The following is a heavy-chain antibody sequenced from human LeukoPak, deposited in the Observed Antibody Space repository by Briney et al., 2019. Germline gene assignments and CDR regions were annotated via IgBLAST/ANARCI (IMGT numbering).Heavy chain of an antibody. V-gene: IGHV4-59*08. CDR3: VRHKRWLQSPDAFDI. J-gene: IGHJ3*02. Sequence: SETLSLTCTVSGGPIRDYYWSWIRQPPERGLEWIGYIYYSGSTIHNPSLKSRVTLSVDMSKSQFSLSLTSVTASDAAVYYCVRHKRWLQSPDAFDIWGQGTMVTVSS. CDR1: GGPIRDYY. CDR2: IYYSGST. D-gene: IGHD5-24*01.